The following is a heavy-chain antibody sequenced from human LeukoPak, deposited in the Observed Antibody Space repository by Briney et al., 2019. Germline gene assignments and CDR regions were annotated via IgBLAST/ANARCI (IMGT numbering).Heavy chain of an antibody. CDR1: GGSISGGGYY. Sequence: ASETLSLTCTVSGGSISGGGYYWSWIRQHPGKGPEWIGYIYYSGSTYYNPSLKSRVTISVDTSKNQFSLKLSSVTAADTAVYYCARSRDSGSYYFHYWGQGTLVTVSS. V-gene: IGHV4-31*03. D-gene: IGHD1-26*01. CDR2: IYYSGST. CDR3: ARSRDSGSYYFHY. J-gene: IGHJ4*02.